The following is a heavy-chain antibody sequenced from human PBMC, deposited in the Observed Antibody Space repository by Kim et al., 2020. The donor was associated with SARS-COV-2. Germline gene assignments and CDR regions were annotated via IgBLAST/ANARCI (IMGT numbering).Heavy chain of an antibody. V-gene: IGHV3-23*01. D-gene: IGHD5-12*01. CDR3: AKERGGYNRIMDV. J-gene: IGHJ6*02. CDR1: GFTFSGYA. Sequence: GGSLRLSCATSGFTFSGYAMSWVRQAPGKGLEWVSAISGSGSTTYYADSVRGRFSISRDNSKNTVFLQMSSLGAEDTALYYCAKERGGYNRIMDVWGQGTTVTVSS. CDR2: ISGSGSTT.